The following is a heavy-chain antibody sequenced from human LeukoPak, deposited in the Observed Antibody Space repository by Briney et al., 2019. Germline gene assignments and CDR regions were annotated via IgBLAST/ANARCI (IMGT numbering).Heavy chain of an antibody. CDR3: ARDVAGTTLNHAFDI. V-gene: IGHV1-46*01. D-gene: IGHD1-1*01. CDR1: GYSFSTHW. J-gene: IGHJ3*02. CDR2: INPSGGFT. Sequence: ASVKVSCKASGYSFSTHWMHWVRQAPGQGLEWMGIINPSGGFTSYAQKLQGRVTVTRDMSTSTVYMELSNLRSEDTAVYYCARDVAGTTLNHAFDIWGQGTMVTVSS.